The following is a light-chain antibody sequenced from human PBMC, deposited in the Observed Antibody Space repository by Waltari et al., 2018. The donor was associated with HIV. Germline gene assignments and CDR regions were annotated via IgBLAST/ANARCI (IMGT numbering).Light chain of an antibody. V-gene: IGLV1-44*01. CDR1: SSNIGSNT. CDR2: SNN. J-gene: IGLJ2*01. Sequence: SVLTQAPSASGPPGQTVTISCSGSSSNIGSNTVNWFQQFPGPAPKLLIYSNNQRPSGVPDRFSGSKSGTSASLAISGLQSEDEADYYCAAWDDSLNGHVVFGGGTKLTVL. CDR3: AAWDDSLNGHVV.